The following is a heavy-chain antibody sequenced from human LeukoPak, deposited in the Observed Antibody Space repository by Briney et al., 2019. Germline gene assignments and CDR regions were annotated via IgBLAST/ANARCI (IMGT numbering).Heavy chain of an antibody. CDR1: GYTFTSYY. D-gene: IGHD2-8*01. CDR2: INPSGGST. Sequence: ASVKVSCKASGYTFTSYYMHWVRQAPGQGLEWMGIINPSGGSTSYAQKFQGRVTMTRDTCTSTVYMELSSLRSEDTAVYYCASQYCTNGVCYSGFDPWGQGTLVTVSS. CDR3: ASQYCTNGVCYSGFDP. J-gene: IGHJ5*02. V-gene: IGHV1-46*01.